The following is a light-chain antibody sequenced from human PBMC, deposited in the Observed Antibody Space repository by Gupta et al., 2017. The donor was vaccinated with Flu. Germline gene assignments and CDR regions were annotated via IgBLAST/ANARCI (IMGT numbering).Light chain of an antibody. CDR2: QAF. CDR3: QQYNTYPT. J-gene: IGKJ1*01. CDR1: QSISTW. Sequence: DIQMTQSPSALSASVGDRVTITCRASQSISTWLAWYQQKPGKAPKLLVYQAFSLQTGVSSRFSGSGSGTEFTLTISSLQPDDSATYSFQQYNTYPTFGQGTKVEI. V-gene: IGKV1-5*03.